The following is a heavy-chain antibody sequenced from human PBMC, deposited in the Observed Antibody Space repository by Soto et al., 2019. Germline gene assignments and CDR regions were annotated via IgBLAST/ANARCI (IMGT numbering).Heavy chain of an antibody. CDR1: GYSFTSYW. Sequence: GESLKISCKGSGYSFTSYWISWVRQMPGKGLEWMGRIDPSDSYTNYSPSFQGHVTISADKSISTAFLQWSSLRASDTAMYYCARQIYDSDTGPNFQYYFDSWGQGTPVTVSS. V-gene: IGHV5-10-1*01. J-gene: IGHJ4*02. CDR3: ARQIYDSDTGPNFQYYFDS. CDR2: IDPSDSYT. D-gene: IGHD3-22*01.